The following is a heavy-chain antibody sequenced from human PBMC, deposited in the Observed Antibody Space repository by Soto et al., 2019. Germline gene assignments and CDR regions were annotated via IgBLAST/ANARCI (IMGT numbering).Heavy chain of an antibody. Sequence: PGESLKISCKGSGYSFTSYWIGWVRQMPWKGLEWMGIIYPGDSDTRYSPPFQGQVTISADKSISTAYLQWSSLKASDTAMYYCARIGVVAANYYYYGMDVWGQGTTVTVSS. CDR1: GYSFTSYW. CDR3: ARIGVVAANYYYYGMDV. D-gene: IGHD2-15*01. V-gene: IGHV5-51*01. J-gene: IGHJ6*02. CDR2: IYPGDSDT.